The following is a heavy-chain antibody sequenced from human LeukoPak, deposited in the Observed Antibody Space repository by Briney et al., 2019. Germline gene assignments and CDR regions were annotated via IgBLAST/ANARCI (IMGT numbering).Heavy chain of an antibody. CDR3: GKTTDGYSRGQKPAWPVDY. Sequence: GGSLRLSCEASGFTFGSHAMYWVRQAPGKGLEWVAGIFGSGGSPHYADPVKGRFTISRDNSRNTVYLQINSLRAEDTAVYYCGKTTDGYSRGQKPAWPVDYWGQGTLVTVSS. J-gene: IGHJ4*02. CDR2: IFGSGGSP. D-gene: IGHD5-18*01. V-gene: IGHV3-23*01. CDR1: GFTFGSHA.